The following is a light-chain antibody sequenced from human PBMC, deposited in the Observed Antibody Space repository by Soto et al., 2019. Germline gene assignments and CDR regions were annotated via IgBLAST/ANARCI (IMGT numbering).Light chain of an antibody. CDR1: QSVSSSY. CDR3: QQYSSLPYT. Sequence: EVVLTQSPGILSLSPGERATLSCRASQSVSSSYLAWYQQKPGQAPRLLIYGASTRATGIPDRFSGGGSGTDFTLTSSRLEPEDFSVYHCQQYSSLPYTFGQGTKLEIK. CDR2: GAS. V-gene: IGKV3-20*01. J-gene: IGKJ2*01.